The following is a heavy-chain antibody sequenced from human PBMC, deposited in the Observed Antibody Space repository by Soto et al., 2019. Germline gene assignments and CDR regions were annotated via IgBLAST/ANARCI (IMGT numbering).Heavy chain of an antibody. CDR3: ARDRTGYSSYDSRTHFDY. D-gene: IGHD5-12*01. J-gene: IGHJ4*02. CDR2: ISSSGSTI. Sequence: PGGSLRLSCAASGFTFSSYEMNWVRQAPGKGLEWVSYISSSGSTIYYADSVKGRFTISRDNAKNSLYLQMNSLRAEDTAVYYCARDRTGYSSYDSRTHFDYWGQGTLVTVSS. CDR1: GFTFSSYE. V-gene: IGHV3-48*03.